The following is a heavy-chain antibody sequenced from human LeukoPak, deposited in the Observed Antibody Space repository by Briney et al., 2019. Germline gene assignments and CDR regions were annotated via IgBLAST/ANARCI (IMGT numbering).Heavy chain of an antibody. J-gene: IGHJ4*02. CDR1: GGSFSGYY. CDR2: INHSGST. CDR3: ARGGGYCRSTSCYNDY. V-gene: IGHV4-34*01. Sequence: SETLTLTCAVYGGSFSGYYWSWIRQPPGKGLEWIGEINHSGSTNYNPSLKSRVTISVDTSKNQFSLKLSSVTAADTAVYYCARGGGYCRSTSCYNDYWGQGTLVTVSS. D-gene: IGHD2-2*02.